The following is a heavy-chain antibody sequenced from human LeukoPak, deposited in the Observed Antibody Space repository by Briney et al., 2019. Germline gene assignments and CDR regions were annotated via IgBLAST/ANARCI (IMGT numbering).Heavy chain of an antibody. V-gene: IGHV4-38-2*01. CDR3: ARHTTVTTGYRYLDY. CDR2: IYHSGST. J-gene: IGHJ4*02. CDR1: GYSISSGSY. Sequence: SETLSLTCAVSGYSISSGSYWGWIRQPPGKGLEWIGSIYHSGSTYYNPSLKSRVTISVDTSKNQFSLKLSSVTAADTAVYYCARHTTVTTGYRYLDYWGQGTLVTVSS. D-gene: IGHD4-17*01.